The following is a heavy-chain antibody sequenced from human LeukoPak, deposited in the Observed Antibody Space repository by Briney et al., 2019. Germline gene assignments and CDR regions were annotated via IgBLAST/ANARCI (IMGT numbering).Heavy chain of an antibody. D-gene: IGHD4-23*01. V-gene: IGHV1-69*05. CDR1: GGTFSSYA. CDR2: IIPIFGTA. Sequence: VASVKVSCKASGGTFSSYAISWVRQAPGQGLEWMRGIIPIFGTANYAQKFQGRVTITTDESTSTAYMELSSLRSEDTAVYYCASRFGGYGGNPGWFDPWGQGTLVTVSS. CDR3: ASRFGGYGGNPGWFDP. J-gene: IGHJ5*02.